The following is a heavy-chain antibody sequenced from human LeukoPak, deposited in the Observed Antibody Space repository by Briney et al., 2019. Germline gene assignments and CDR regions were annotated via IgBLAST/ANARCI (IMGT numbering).Heavy chain of an antibody. J-gene: IGHJ4*02. Sequence: PSETLSLTCTVSGGSISSSSYYWSWIRQPPGKGLEWIGSLHYGGSTYYNPSLKSRVTISVDTSKKQISLKQNSVTAADTAVYYCARLTFHYDGSGYYFDYWGQGTLVTVSS. CDR2: LHYGGST. V-gene: IGHV4-39*01. CDR3: ARLTFHYDGSGYYFDY. CDR1: GGSISSSSYY. D-gene: IGHD3-22*01.